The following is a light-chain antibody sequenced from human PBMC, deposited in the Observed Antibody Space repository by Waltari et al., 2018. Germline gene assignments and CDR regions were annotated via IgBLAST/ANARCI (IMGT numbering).Light chain of an antibody. V-gene: IGKV3-15*01. CDR2: GAS. CDR3: QQYKNWPPMYT. Sequence: EIVMTQSPATLSVSPGERATLSCRSSQIVSSSLAWYQQKPGRAPRLLIYGASTRATGIPARFSGSGSGTEFTLTINSLQSEDSAVYYCQQYKNWPPMYTFGQGTKLEIK. CDR1: QIVSSS. J-gene: IGKJ2*01.